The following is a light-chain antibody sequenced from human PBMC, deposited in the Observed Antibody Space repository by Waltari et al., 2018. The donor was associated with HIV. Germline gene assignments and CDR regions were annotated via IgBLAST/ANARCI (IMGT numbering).Light chain of an antibody. CDR3: SSYTSSSTVGVV. CDR2: EVS. J-gene: IGLJ2*01. Sequence: QSALTQPPSVSGSTGPSVTISCTATSSDVGSYNRVSWSQQPPGTAPKLMIYEVSNRPSGVPYRFSGSKSGNTASLTISGLQVEDEADYYCSSYTSSSTVGVVFGGGTKLTVL. CDR1: SSDVGSYNR. V-gene: IGLV2-18*02.